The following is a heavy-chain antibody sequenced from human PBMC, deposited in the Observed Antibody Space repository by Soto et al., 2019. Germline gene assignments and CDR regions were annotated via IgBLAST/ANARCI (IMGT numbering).Heavy chain of an antibody. Sequence: QVQLVESGGGLVKPGGSLRLSCVGSGFTFGDYDMSWIRQAPGKGLEWVSYISTTGSTIYYADSLKGRFIVSRDNDKNSLYLQMNSLRDEDTAMYFCARNGGTFDPWGQGTLVTVSS. CDR2: ISTTGSTI. V-gene: IGHV3-11*01. CDR1: GFTFGDYD. J-gene: IGHJ5*02. D-gene: IGHD7-27*01. CDR3: ARNGGTFDP.